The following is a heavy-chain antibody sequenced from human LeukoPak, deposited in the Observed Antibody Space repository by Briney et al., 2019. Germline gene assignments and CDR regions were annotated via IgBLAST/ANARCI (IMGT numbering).Heavy chain of an antibody. J-gene: IGHJ6*03. D-gene: IGHD1-26*01. V-gene: IGHV3-7*01. CDR1: GFTFSSYW. CDR3: ARDRGSYYFRGVSYYYYYMDV. CDR2: IKQDGSEK. Sequence: GGSLRLSCAASGFTFSSYWMSWVRQAPGKGLEWVANIKQDGSEKYYVDSVKGRFTISRDNAKNSLYLQMNSLRAEDTAVYYCARDRGSYYFRGVSYYYYYMDVWGKGTTVTVSS.